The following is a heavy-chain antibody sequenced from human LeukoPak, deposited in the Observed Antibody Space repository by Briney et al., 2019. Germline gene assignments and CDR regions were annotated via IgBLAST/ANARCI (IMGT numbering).Heavy chain of an antibody. CDR3: AMHGTGYSYAFDT. V-gene: IGHV3-66*01. J-gene: IGHJ3*02. D-gene: IGHD5-18*01. Sequence: GGSLRLSCAASGFTVSSNYMSWVRQAPGKGLEWVSVIYSGGSTYYADSVKGRFTISRDNSKNTLYLQMNSLRAEDTAVYYCAMHGTGYSYAFDTWGQGTMVTVSS. CDR1: GFTVSSNY. CDR2: IYSGGST.